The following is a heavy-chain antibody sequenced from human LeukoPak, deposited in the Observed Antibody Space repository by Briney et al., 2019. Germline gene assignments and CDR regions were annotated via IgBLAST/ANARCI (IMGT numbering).Heavy chain of an antibody. Sequence: GGSLRLSCAASGFTFDDYAMHWVRQAPGKGLEWVSGISWNSGSIGYADSVKGRFTISRDNAKNSLYLQMNSLRAEDTALYCCAKDTSPGYSSWYDAFDIWGRGTMVTVSS. V-gene: IGHV3-9*01. CDR1: GFTFDDYA. CDR3: AKDTSPGYSSWYDAFDI. J-gene: IGHJ3*02. CDR2: ISWNSGSI. D-gene: IGHD6-19*01.